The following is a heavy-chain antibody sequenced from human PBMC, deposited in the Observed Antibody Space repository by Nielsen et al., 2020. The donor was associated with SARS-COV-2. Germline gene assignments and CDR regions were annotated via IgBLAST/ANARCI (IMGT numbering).Heavy chain of an antibody. V-gene: IGHV4-59*13. J-gene: IGHJ5*02. CDR2: IYDSGNT. D-gene: IGHD5-18*01. CDR3: ARDPYNYGYNWFDL. Sequence: SETLSLTCTVSGGAISSYYWTWIRQPPEKGLEWIAYIYDSGNTNYNPSLKSRVTISVDTSRNQFSLKLTSVTAADTAVYYCARDPYNYGYNWFDLWGQGTLVTVSS. CDR1: GGAISSYY.